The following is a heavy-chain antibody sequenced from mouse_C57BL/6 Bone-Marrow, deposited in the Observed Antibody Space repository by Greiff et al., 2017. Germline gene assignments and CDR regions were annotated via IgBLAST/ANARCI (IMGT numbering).Heavy chain of an antibody. CDR2: ISDGGSYT. CDR3: ARVRGLFDY. Sequence: EVQVVESGGGLVKPGGSLKLSCAASGFTFSSYAMSWVRQTPEKRLEWVATISDGGSYTYYPDNVQGRFTISRDNAKNNLYLQMSHLKSEDTAMYYCARVRGLFDYWGQGTTLTVSS. D-gene: IGHD3-3*01. CDR1: GFTFSSYA. V-gene: IGHV5-4*01. J-gene: IGHJ2*01.